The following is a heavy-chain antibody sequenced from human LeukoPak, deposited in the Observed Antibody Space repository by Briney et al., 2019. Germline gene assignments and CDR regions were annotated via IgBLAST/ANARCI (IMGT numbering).Heavy chain of an antibody. V-gene: IGHV3-11*01. CDR1: GFTFGDYY. Sequence: KSGGSLRLSCAASGFTFGDYYMSWIRQAPGKGLEWVSYISSSGSTIYYADSVKGRFTVSRDNAKNSLYLQMNSLRAEDTAVYYCARDGTTGLTLWFGDPTGAFDIWGQGTMVTVSS. CDR2: ISSSGSTI. CDR3: ARDGTTGLTLWFGDPTGAFDI. J-gene: IGHJ3*02. D-gene: IGHD3-10*01.